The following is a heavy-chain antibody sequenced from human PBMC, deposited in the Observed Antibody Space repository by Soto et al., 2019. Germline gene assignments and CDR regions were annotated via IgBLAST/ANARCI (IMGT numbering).Heavy chain of an antibody. V-gene: IGHV4-39*01. J-gene: IGHJ6*03. CDR2: IYYSGST. D-gene: IGHD3-3*01. CDR3: ASSITIFGVVHYYMDV. Sequence: ETLSLTCTVSGGSISSSSYYWGWIRQPPGKGLEWIGSIYYSGSTYYNPSLKSRVTISVDTSKNQFSLKLSSVTAADTAVYYCASSITIFGVVHYYMDVWGKGTTVTVSS. CDR1: GGSISSSSYY.